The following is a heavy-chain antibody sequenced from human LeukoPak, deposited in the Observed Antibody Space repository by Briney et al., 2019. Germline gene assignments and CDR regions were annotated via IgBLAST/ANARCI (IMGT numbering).Heavy chain of an antibody. J-gene: IGHJ4*02. Sequence: PSETLSLTCTVSGGSIGSSGYYWGWIRQPPGKGLEWIGSIYYTGSTYYNPSLKSRLIISGDTSKNQFSMKLSSVTAADTAVYYCARPVAGFPYYLDYWGQGTLVTVSS. CDR1: GGSIGSSGYY. CDR3: ARPVAGFPYYLDY. D-gene: IGHD6-19*01. V-gene: IGHV4-39*01. CDR2: IYYTGST.